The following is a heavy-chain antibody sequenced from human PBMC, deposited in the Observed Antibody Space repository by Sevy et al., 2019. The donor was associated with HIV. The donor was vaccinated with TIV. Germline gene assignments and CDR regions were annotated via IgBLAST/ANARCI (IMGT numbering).Heavy chain of an antibody. Sequence: GGSLRLSCAASGFTFSSYAMHWVRQAPGKGLEWVAVISYDGSNKYYADSVKGRFTISRDNSKNTLYLQMNSLRAEDTAVYYWASDGDIVVVPAATRGYYGMDVWGQGTTVTVSS. CDR2: ISYDGSNK. CDR3: ASDGDIVVVPAATRGYYGMDV. D-gene: IGHD2-2*01. J-gene: IGHJ6*02. V-gene: IGHV3-30-3*01. CDR1: GFTFSSYA.